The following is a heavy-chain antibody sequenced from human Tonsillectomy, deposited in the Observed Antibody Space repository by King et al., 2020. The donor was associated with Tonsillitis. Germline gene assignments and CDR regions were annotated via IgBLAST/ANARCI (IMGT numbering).Heavy chain of an antibody. D-gene: IGHD1-7*01. V-gene: IGHV3-64D*08. Sequence: VQLVESGGGLVQPGGSLRLSCSASGFTFSSYTMHWVRQAPGKGLEHVSAISTLGGDTYYADSVTGRFTISRDNSKDTLYLQLSSLRPEETGVYYCVKGHWRLKLRQNAFDIWGRGTMVSVSS. CDR1: GFTFSSYT. CDR2: ISTLGGDT. J-gene: IGHJ3*02. CDR3: VKGHWRLKLRQNAFDI.